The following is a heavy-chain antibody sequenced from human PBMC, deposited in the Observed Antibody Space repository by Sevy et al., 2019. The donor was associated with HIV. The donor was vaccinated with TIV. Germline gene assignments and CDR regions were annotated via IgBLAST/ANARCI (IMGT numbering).Heavy chain of an antibody. J-gene: IGHJ4*02. Sequence: GGSLRLSCEASGFSFSSFGMHWVRQTPGKGLEWVALISKDGSNKYYADSVKGRFTIFRDNFNNTLNLQMNGLRVDDTAVYHCAKDGALMGFAGNDFWGQGTLVTVSS. CDR2: ISKDGSNK. D-gene: IGHD2-8*01. V-gene: IGHV3-30*18. CDR1: GFSFSSFG. CDR3: AKDGALMGFAGNDF.